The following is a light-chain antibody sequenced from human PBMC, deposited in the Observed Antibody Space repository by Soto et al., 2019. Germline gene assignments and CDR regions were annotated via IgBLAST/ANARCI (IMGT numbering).Light chain of an antibody. CDR2: DAS. Sequence: DIEMTQSPSTLSASVGDRVTITCRASQTIRRWLAWYQQRPGKAPKVLIYDASTLESGVPARFSGSGSETQFSLTISSLQPEDSATYYCQHYNSDPWTFCQGIKVDIK. CDR3: QHYNSDPWT. CDR1: QTIRRW. V-gene: IGKV1-5*01. J-gene: IGKJ1*01.